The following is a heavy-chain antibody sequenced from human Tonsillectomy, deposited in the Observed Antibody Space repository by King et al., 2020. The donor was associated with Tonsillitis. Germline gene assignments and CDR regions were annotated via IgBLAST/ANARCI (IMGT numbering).Heavy chain of an antibody. D-gene: IGHD1-7*01. CDR1: GGTFNSHV. V-gene: IGHV1-69*14. J-gene: IGHJ6*03. CDR2: INPVFGTT. CDR3: ARTGTSASFYYYMDV. Sequence: QLVQSGAEVKKPGSSMKVSCKASGGTFNSHVINWVRQAPGQGLEWMGGINPVFGTTNYAQRFQGRVTITADKSTSIAYMEVSSLRFEDTAVYYCARTGTSASFYYYMDVWGEGTTATVSS.